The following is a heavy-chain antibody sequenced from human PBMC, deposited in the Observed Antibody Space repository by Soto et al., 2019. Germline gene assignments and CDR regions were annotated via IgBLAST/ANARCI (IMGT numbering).Heavy chain of an antibody. D-gene: IGHD4-17*01. CDR3: VRPNGDAAG. Sequence: EVLLVESGGGIVQPGGSLRLSCAASGFPFGGEWMHWVRQGPGKGLVWVSRMNKDGSIIAYADSVRGRFTISRDNAKSTLYLNMNNMRPEDTAINIGVRPNGDAAGWGQGNPVIVSS. CDR2: MNKDGSII. J-gene: IGHJ4*02. V-gene: IGHV3-74*01. CDR1: GFPFGGEW.